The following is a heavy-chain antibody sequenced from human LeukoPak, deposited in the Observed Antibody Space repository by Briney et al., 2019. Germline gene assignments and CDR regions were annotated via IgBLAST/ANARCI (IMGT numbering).Heavy chain of an antibody. V-gene: IGHV4-59*01. Sequence: PSETLSLTCAVYGGSFSGYYWSWIRQPPGKGLEWIGYIYYSGSTNYNPSLKSRVTISVDTSKNQFSLKLTSVTAADTAVYYCARVSGWNDFDYWGQGTLVTVSS. CDR1: GGSFSGYY. J-gene: IGHJ4*02. CDR2: IYYSGST. D-gene: IGHD1-1*01. CDR3: ARVSGWNDFDY.